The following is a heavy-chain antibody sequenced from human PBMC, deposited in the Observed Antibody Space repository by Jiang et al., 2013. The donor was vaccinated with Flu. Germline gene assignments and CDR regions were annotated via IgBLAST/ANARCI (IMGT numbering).Heavy chain of an antibody. CDR2: VYHGGNT. V-gene: IGHV4-38-2*02. CDR3: AREDYYDTSGYANFDY. Sequence: LLKPSETLSLTCVVSGYSISSGYYWGWIRQPPGKGLEWIGSVYHGGNTNYNPSLKSRVTISMDTSKNQFSLKLSSVTAADTAVYYCAREDYYDTSGYANFDYWGQGTLVTVSS. J-gene: IGHJ4*02. D-gene: IGHD3-22*01. CDR1: GYSISSGYY.